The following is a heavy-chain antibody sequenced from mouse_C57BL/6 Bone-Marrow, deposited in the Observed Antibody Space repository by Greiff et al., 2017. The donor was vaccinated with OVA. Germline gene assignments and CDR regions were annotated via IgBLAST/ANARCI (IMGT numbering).Heavy chain of an antibody. Sequence: QVQLQQPGAELVKPGASVKLSCKASGYTFTSYWMQWVKQRPGQGLEWIGEIDPSDSYTNYNQKFKSKATLTVDTSSSTAYMQLSSLTSEDSAVYYCARDERITTVVAFPFDYWGQGTTLTVSS. CDR2: IDPSDSYT. CDR1: GYTFTSYW. J-gene: IGHJ2*01. V-gene: IGHV1-50*01. CDR3: ARDERITTVVAFPFDY. D-gene: IGHD1-1*01.